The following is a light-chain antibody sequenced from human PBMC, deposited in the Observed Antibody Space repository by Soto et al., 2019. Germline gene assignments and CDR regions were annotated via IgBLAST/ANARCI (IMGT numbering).Light chain of an antibody. V-gene: IGKV1-5*03. Sequence: DIQMTQSPSTLSSSIGDRVTITCRASQTISSWLAWYQQKPGKAPKLLIYEAFNLESGVPSRFSGSGSGTEFTLTIFGLQPDDVATYYCQQYHSYPWTFGQGTKVAIK. CDR1: QTISSW. CDR2: EAF. CDR3: QQYHSYPWT. J-gene: IGKJ1*01.